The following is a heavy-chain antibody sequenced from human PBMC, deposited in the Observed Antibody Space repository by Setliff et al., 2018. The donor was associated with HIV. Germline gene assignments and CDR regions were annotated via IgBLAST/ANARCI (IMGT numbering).Heavy chain of an antibody. Sequence: GESLKISCAASGYTFSSYWMAWVRQCPGKGLEWVANIQQHGSEIHYVASVEGRFTISRDNAKNSLYLQMNSLRAEDTAVYYCANMQWASNAWYSFDHWGQGTLVTVSS. V-gene: IGHV3-7*05. J-gene: IGHJ4*02. CDR2: IQQHGSEI. D-gene: IGHD6-19*01. CDR1: GYTFSSYW. CDR3: ANMQWASNAWYSFDH.